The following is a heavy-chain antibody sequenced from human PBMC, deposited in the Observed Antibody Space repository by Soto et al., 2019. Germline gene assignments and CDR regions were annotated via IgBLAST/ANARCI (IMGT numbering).Heavy chain of an antibody. CDR3: ARDRKDTAMRWSGFAP. Sequence: QVQLVQSGAEVKKPGASVKVSCKASGYTFTSYYMHWVRQAPGQGLEWMGIINPSGGSTSYAQKFQGRVTMTRDTSTSTVYMELSSLRSEDTAVYYCARDRKDTAMRWSGFAPWGQGTLVTVSS. CDR2: INPSGGST. D-gene: IGHD5-18*01. V-gene: IGHV1-46*01. CDR1: GYTFTSYY. J-gene: IGHJ5*02.